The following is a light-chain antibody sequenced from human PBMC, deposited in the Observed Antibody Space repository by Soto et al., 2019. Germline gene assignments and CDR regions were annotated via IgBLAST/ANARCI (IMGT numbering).Light chain of an antibody. Sequence: QSVLTQPPSVSGAPGQRVTISCTGGSSNIGAGYDVHWYQQLPGTAPKLLIYGNNNRPSGVPERFSGSKSGTSASLAIAGLQAEDEAEYYCQSYDTSLSRVLFGGGTQLTVL. V-gene: IGLV1-40*01. CDR2: GNN. CDR3: QSYDTSLSRVL. CDR1: SSNIGAGYD. J-gene: IGLJ2*01.